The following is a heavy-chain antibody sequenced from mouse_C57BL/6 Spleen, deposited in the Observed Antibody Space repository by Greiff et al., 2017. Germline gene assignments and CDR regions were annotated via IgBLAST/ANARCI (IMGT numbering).Heavy chain of an antibody. CDR3: ARDTYYYGNYDFDY. Sequence: EVQLVESGPGLVKPSQSLSLTCSVTGYSITSGYYWNWIRQFPGNKLEWMGYISYDGSNNYNPSLKNRISITRDTSKNQFFLKLNSVTTEDTATYYCARDTYYYGNYDFDYWGQGTTLTVSS. V-gene: IGHV3-6*01. CDR1: GYSITSGYY. CDR2: ISYDGSN. D-gene: IGHD2-1*01. J-gene: IGHJ2*01.